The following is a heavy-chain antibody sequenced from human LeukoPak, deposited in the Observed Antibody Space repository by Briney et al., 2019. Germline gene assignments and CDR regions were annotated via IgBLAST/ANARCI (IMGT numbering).Heavy chain of an antibody. V-gene: IGHV1-69*13. D-gene: IGHD3-22*01. CDR2: IIPIFGTA. CDR1: GGTFSSYA. CDR3: ARGGTMIVVVSRSYYYYGMDV. J-gene: IGHJ6*02. Sequence: SVKVSCKASGGTFSSYAISWVRQAPGQGLEWMGGIIPIFGTANYAQKFQGRVTITADESTSTAYMELSSLRSEDTAVYYCARGGTMIVVVSRSYYYYGMDVWGQGTTVTVSS.